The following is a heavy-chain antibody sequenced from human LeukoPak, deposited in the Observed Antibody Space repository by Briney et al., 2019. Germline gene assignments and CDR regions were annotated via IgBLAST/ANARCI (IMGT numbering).Heavy chain of an antibody. CDR2: IYYSGST. D-gene: IGHD6-6*01. J-gene: IGHJ5*02. Sequence: SETLSLTCTVSGGSISSSSYYWGWIRQPPGKGLEWIGSIYYSGSTYYNPSLKGRVTMSVDTSKNQFSLKLSSVTAADTAVYYCARVAIAARLVGGWFDPWGQGTLVTVSS. V-gene: IGHV4-39*07. CDR3: ARVAIAARLVGGWFDP. CDR1: GGSISSSSYY.